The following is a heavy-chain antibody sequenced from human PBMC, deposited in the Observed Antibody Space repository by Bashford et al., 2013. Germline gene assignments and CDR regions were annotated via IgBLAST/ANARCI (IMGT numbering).Heavy chain of an antibody. Sequence: ASVKVSCKASGYTFTSYGISWVRQAPGQGLEWMGWISAYNGNTNYAQKLQGRVTMTTDTSTSTAYMELSSLRSEDTAVYYCAGMPDGDSSLGYYYGMDVWGQGTTVTVSS. V-gene: IGHV1-18*01. J-gene: IGHJ6*02. CDR3: AGMPDGDSSLGYYYGMDV. CDR2: ISAYNGNT. CDR1: GYTFTSYG. D-gene: IGHD4-17*01.